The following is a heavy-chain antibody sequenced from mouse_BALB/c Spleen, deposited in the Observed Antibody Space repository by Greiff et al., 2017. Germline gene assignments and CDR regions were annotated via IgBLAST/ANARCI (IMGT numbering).Heavy chain of an antibody. CDR2: INPSTGYT. Sequence: QVQLQQSGAELAKPGASVKMSCKASGYTFTSYWMHWVKQRPGQGLEWIGYINPSTGYTEYNQKFKDKATLTADKSSSTAYMQPSSLTSEDSAVYYCARSPPYDGYYLAWFAYWGQGTLVTVSA. V-gene: IGHV1-7*01. J-gene: IGHJ3*01. CDR3: ARSPPYDGYYLAWFAY. D-gene: IGHD2-3*01. CDR1: GYTFTSYW.